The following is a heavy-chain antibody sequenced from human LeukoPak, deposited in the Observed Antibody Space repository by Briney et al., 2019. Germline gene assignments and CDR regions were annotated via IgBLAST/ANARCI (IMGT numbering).Heavy chain of an antibody. V-gene: IGHV3-30*03. D-gene: IGHD3-10*01. CDR3: AGPMVRGVIPAFDI. CDR1: GFTFSSYG. J-gene: IGHJ3*02. Sequence: GGSLRLSCAASGFTFSSYGMHWVRQAPGKGLEWVAVISYDGSNKYYADSVKGRFTISRDNSKNTLYLQMNSLRAEDTAVYYCAGPMVRGVIPAFDIWGQGTMVTVSS. CDR2: ISYDGSNK.